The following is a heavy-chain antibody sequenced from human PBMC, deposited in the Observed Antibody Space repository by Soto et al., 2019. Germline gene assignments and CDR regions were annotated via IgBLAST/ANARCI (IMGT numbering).Heavy chain of an antibody. D-gene: IGHD3-9*01. CDR3: AKRHYDILTGYYGPFDY. J-gene: IGHJ4*02. V-gene: IGHV3-23*01. CDR1: GFTFSTYA. Sequence: GGSLRLSCAASGFTFSTYAMSWVRQDPGKGLEWVSFISGSGGSTYYADSVKGRFTISRDNSKNTLYLQMNSLRAEDTAVYYCAKRHYDILTGYYGPFDYWGQGTLVTVSS. CDR2: ISGSGGST.